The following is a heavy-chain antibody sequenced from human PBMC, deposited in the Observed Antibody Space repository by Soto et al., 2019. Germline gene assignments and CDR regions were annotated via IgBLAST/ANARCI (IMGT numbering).Heavy chain of an antibody. J-gene: IGHJ3*02. CDR2: ISAYNGNK. CDR3: ARDGTRRAFDI. D-gene: IGHD1-26*01. Sequence: ASVKVSCKASGDTFTSYGISWVRQSPGQGLEWMGWISAYNGNKNYAQKLQGRVTMTTDKSTSTVYMELRRLRSDDTAVYYCARDGTRRAFDIWGQGTMVTVSS. CDR1: GDTFTSYG. V-gene: IGHV1-18*01.